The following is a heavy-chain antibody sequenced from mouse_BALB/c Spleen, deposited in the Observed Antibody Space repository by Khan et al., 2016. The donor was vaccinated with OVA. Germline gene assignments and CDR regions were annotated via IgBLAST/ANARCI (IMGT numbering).Heavy chain of an antibody. Sequence: QVQLQQSGAELVKPGASVKLSCKASGYTFTSYWMHWVKQRPGQGLEWIGEINPSNGRTNYNENFKSKATLTVDKSSSTAYMQRSSLTSEDSTVYYCARSSYGSTDYWGQGTTLTVSS. J-gene: IGHJ2*01. D-gene: IGHD1-1*01. CDR3: ARSSYGSTDY. V-gene: IGHV1S81*02. CDR1: GYTFTSYW. CDR2: INPSNGRT.